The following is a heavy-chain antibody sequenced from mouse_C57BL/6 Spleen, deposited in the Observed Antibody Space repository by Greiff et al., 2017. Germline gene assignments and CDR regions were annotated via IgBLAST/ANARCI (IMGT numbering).Heavy chain of an antibody. CDR3: ARTGTFWYFEV. D-gene: IGHD4-1*01. CDR1: GFTFSDYG. CDR2: ISSGSSTI. Sequence: EVKLVESGGGLVKPGGSLKLSCAASGFTFSDYGMHWVRQAPEKGLEWVAYISSGSSTIYYADTVKGRFTISRDNAKNTLFLQMTSLRSEDTAMYYGARTGTFWYFEVWGTGTTVTVSS. J-gene: IGHJ1*03. V-gene: IGHV5-17*01.